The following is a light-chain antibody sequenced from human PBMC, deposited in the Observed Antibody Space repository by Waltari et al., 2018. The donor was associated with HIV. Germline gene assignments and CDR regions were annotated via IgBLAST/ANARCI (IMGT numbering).Light chain of an antibody. V-gene: IGLV3-19*01. CDR1: TLRTNY. CDR3: SSRDISDDNRV. CDR2: GKN. J-gene: IGLJ1*01. Sequence: SSELSHAPDVSVALGQTVRITCHGDTLRTNYASWYQQMPGKAPRVVIYGKNNRPSGIPHRFSACSSGATASLVITGAQAEDEADYFCSSRDISDDNRVFGTRTRVAVL.